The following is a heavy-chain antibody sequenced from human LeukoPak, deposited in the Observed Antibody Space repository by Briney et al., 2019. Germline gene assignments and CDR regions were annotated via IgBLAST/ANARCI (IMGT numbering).Heavy chain of an antibody. J-gene: IGHJ4*02. CDR2: ITSSGSAM. Sequence: PGGSLRLSCEVSGVTFNEHYMNWIRQAPGKGLEWISYITSSGSAMYYADSVKGRFTISRDNAKNSLYLHMNSLRAEDTAVYYCATWRRYYDIDYWGQGTLVTVSS. V-gene: IGHV3-11*01. CDR1: GVTFNEHY. D-gene: IGHD3-22*01. CDR3: ATWRRYYDIDY.